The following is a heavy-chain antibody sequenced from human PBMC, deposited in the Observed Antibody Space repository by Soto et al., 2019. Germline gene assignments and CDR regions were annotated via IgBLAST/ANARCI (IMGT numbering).Heavy chain of an antibody. V-gene: IGHV3-73*02. J-gene: IGHJ4*02. D-gene: IGHD5-12*01. CDR2: IRDKANSYAT. Sequence: EVQLVESGGGLVQPGGSLKLSCAASGLTFSGSAIHWVRQASGEGLEWVGRIRDKANSYATAYAASVRGRFTISRDDSKNTAYPQMNSLNTEDTAVYYCTRAADGYTYFDYWGQGTLLTVSS. CDR3: TRAADGYTYFDY. CDR1: GLTFSGSA.